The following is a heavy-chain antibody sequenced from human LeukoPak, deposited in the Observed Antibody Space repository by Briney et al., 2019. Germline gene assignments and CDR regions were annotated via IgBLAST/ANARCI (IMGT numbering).Heavy chain of an antibody. CDR2: ISVSGIT. CDR3: AKGFSVRGRFDP. D-gene: IGHD3-10*02. Sequence: GGSVRLSCVASGLTFSSNSMSWVRQPPGMGLEWVSGISVSGITVYADSVKGRLTISRDNSKNTLFLQMNNLRAEDTALYYCAKGFSVRGRFDPWGQGTQVTVSS. V-gene: IGHV3-23*01. CDR1: GLTFSSNS. J-gene: IGHJ5*02.